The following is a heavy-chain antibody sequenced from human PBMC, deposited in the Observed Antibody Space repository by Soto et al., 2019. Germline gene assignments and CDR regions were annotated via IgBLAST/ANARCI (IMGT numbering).Heavy chain of an antibody. V-gene: IGHV3-53*01. CDR2: TYSGGTT. Sequence: EVQLVESGGGLIQPGGSLRLSCAVSGLTVSSTYITWVRQAPGKGLEWVSVTYSGGTTDYADAVKGRFTISRDNSKNTLYLQLNSLRVEDTAVYYCARGADYYGSSSYNYDRAFDIWGQGTMVTVSS. J-gene: IGHJ3*02. CDR3: ARGADYYGSSSYNYDRAFDI. CDR1: GLTVSSTY. D-gene: IGHD3-22*01.